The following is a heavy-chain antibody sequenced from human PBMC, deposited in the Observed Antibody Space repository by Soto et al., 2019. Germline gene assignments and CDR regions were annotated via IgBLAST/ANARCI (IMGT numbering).Heavy chain of an antibody. Sequence: SETLSLTCNVSGGSISGYYWSWILQSPGKGLEYIGYIYYRGSTNYNSSLKSRVTMSVDTSRNQFSLKMNSVTAADTAVYYCARQQLLPFYYALDVWGQGTTVTVSS. J-gene: IGHJ6*02. CDR3: ARQQLLPFYYALDV. D-gene: IGHD1-26*01. CDR2: IYYRGST. CDR1: GGSISGYY. V-gene: IGHV4-59*01.